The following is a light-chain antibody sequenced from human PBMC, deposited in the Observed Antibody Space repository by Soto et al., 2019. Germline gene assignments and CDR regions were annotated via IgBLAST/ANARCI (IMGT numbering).Light chain of an antibody. CDR1: SSNIGAGYD. CDR2: GNS. Sequence: QAVVTQPPSVSGAPGQRVTISCTGSSSNIGAGYDVHWYQQLPGTAPKLLIYGNSNRPSGVPDRFSGSKSGTSASLAITGLQAEDEADYYCHSYDSSLSARYVFGTGTKLTVL. CDR3: HSYDSSLSARYV. V-gene: IGLV1-40*01. J-gene: IGLJ1*01.